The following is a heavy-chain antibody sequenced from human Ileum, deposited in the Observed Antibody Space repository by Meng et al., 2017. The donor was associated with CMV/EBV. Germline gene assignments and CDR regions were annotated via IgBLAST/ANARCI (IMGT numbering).Heavy chain of an antibody. J-gene: IGHJ2*01. CDR2: INRNVVA. D-gene: IGHD2-15*01. V-gene: IGHV4-4*07. CDR1: GGYISSYS. Sequence: VPMPAPAHALVEQCEAVPLTCTASGGYISSYSWSWIRSPAGKGLEWIGRINRNVVANYSPSLKSRATMAVDMSKNEVSLELSAVTAADTAVYYCARGDPDGYCAGGSCYRYWYFDVWGRGTLVTVSS. CDR3: ARGDPDGYCAGGSCYRYWYFDV.